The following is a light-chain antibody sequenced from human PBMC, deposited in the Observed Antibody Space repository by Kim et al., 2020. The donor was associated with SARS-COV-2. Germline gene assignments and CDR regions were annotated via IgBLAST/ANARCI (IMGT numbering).Light chain of an antibody. V-gene: IGLV6-57*04. CDR2: EDT. Sequence: NFMLTQPHSVSESPGKTVTISCSRSSGSIASNFVQWYQQRPGSAPTTVIYEDTQRPSGVPDRFSGSIDSSSNSASLTISGLKTEDEADYYCQSYDRFKHVIFGGGTQLTVL. CDR3: QSYDRFKHVI. CDR1: SGSIASNF. J-gene: IGLJ2*01.